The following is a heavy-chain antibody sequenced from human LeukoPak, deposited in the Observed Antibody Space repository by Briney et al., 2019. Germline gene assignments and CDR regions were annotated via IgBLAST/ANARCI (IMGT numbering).Heavy chain of an antibody. CDR3: VRGADIGH. CDR1: GFTFSRYW. D-gene: IGHD2-15*01. V-gene: IGHV3-7*01. Sequence: GGSLRLSCAASGFTFSRYWLTWVRQAPGKGLEWVANIKEDGSEKYYVDSVKGRFTISRDNAKNSLYLQMNSLRAEDTAVYYCVRGADIGHWGQRPQVTVS. CDR2: IKEDGSEK. J-gene: IGHJ4*02.